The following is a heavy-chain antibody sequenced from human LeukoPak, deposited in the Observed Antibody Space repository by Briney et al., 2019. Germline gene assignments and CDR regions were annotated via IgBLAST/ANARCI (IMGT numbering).Heavy chain of an antibody. CDR3: ARAPPDYGERGWGFDY. D-gene: IGHD4-17*01. V-gene: IGHV1-8*01. J-gene: IGHJ4*02. CDR2: MNPNSGNT. CDR1: GYTFTSYD. Sequence: ASVKVSCKASGYTFTSYDINWVRQATGQGLEWMGWMNPNSGNTGYAQKFQGRVTMTRNTSISTAYTELSSLRSEDTAVYYCARAPPDYGERGWGFDYWGQGTLVTVSS.